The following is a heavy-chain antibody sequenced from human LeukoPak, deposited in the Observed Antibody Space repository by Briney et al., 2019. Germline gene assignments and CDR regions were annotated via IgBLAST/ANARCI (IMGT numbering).Heavy chain of an antibody. CDR3: AREAYSSSWSRRPVYFGY. V-gene: IGHV3-7*01. CDR1: GFTFSSYW. Sequence: GGSLRLSCAASGFTFSSYWMSWVRQAPGKGLEWVANIKQDGSEKYYVDSVKGRFTISRDNAKNSLYLQMNSLRAEDTAVYYCAREAYSSSWSRRPVYFGYWGQGTLVTVSS. D-gene: IGHD6-13*01. CDR2: IKQDGSEK. J-gene: IGHJ4*02.